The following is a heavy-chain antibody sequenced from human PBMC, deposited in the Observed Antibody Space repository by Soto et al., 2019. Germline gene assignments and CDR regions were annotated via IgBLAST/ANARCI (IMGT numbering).Heavy chain of an antibody. J-gene: IGHJ4*02. CDR2: ITGGGTT. Sequence: VQLLESGGDLVQPGGSLRLSCAASGFTFSNYAMNWVRQAPGKGLEWVSVITGGGTTYYADSVKGRFTISRDDSKNTLGLQMNSLRAEDTAVYFCARAHYGGNSASGYWGQGTLVTVSS. CDR1: GFTFSNYA. V-gene: IGHV3-23*01. CDR3: ARAHYGGNSASGY. D-gene: IGHD4-17*01.